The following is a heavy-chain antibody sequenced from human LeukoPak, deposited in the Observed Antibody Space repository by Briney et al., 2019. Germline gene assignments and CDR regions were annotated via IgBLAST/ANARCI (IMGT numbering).Heavy chain of an antibody. CDR2: IYYSGST. Sequence: SETLSLTCTVSGGSISSSSYYWGWIRQPPGKGLGWIGSIYYSGSTYYNPSLKSRVTISVDTTKNQFSLKLSSVTAADTAVYYCARRSLWFGELSPLYPYFDYWGQGTLVTVSS. CDR1: GGSISSSSYY. CDR3: ARRSLWFGELSPLYPYFDY. V-gene: IGHV4-39*01. J-gene: IGHJ4*02. D-gene: IGHD3-10*01.